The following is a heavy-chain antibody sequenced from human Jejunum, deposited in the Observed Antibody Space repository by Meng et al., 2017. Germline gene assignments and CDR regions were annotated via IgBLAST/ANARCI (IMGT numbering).Heavy chain of an antibody. CDR3: ARDGGYYDLDY. Sequence: GQSGAEVKKPGASVKVSCKASGYPFIAAYVHWVRQAPGQGLEWMGRIIPSISDAGSAQKFQGRVTLTWDTSISTAYMELSSLRSDDTATYYCARDGGYYDLDYWGQGTLVTVSS. V-gene: IGHV1-2*06. D-gene: IGHD3-3*01. CDR1: GYPFIAAY. J-gene: IGHJ4*02. CDR2: IIPSISDA.